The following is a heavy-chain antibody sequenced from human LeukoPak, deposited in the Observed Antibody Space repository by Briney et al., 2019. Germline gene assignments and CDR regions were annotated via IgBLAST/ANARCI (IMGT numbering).Heavy chain of an antibody. CDR1: GFTFSSYE. CDR2: IRSSGSTI. Sequence: GGSLRLSCAASGFTFSSYEMNWVRQAPGKGLEWVSYIRSSGSTIYYADSVKGRFTISRDNAKNSLYLQMDSLRAEDTAVYYCARGPSSPLTHWGQGTLVTVSS. J-gene: IGHJ4*02. D-gene: IGHD6-6*01. V-gene: IGHV3-48*03. CDR3: ARGPSSPLTH.